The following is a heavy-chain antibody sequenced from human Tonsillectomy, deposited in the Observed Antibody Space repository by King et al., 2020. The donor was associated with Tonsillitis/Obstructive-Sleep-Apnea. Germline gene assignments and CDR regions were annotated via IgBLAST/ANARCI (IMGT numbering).Heavy chain of an antibody. Sequence: QLQESGPGLVEPSETLSLTCTFSGGSISGAYWSWIREPPGKVLDWIGYMYYSGRANYNPPPKSRVTISVDTSKNQFSLKLGPVTAADTAVYYCARVRCSITSCYLNAFDVWGQGTMVTVSS. CDR3: ARVRCSITSCYLNAFDV. CDR2: MYYSGRA. CDR1: GGSISGAY. D-gene: IGHD2-2*01. J-gene: IGHJ3*01. V-gene: IGHV4-59*01.